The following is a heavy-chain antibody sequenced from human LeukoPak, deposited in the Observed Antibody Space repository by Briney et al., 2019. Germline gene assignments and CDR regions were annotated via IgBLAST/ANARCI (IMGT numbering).Heavy chain of an antibody. D-gene: IGHD6-19*01. Sequence: SETLSLTCAVSGGSISTSNWWSWVRQPPGKGLEWIGEIYHSGSTNYNPSLKSRVTISVDTSKNQFSLKLSSVTAADTAVYYCARANSGWYFTSFAYWGQGTLVTVSS. V-gene: IGHV4-4*02. CDR1: GGSISTSNW. CDR2: IYHSGST. J-gene: IGHJ4*02. CDR3: ARANSGWYFTSFAY.